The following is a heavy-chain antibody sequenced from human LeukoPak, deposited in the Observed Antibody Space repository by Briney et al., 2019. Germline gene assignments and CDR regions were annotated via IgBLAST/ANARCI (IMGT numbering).Heavy chain of an antibody. J-gene: IGHJ4*02. V-gene: IGHV1-69*01. CDR2: IIPIFGTA. CDR3: ARCYDFWSGLYYFDY. CDR1: GGTFSSYA. D-gene: IGHD3-3*01. Sequence: SVKVSCKASGGTFSSYAISWVRQAPGQGREWMGGIIPIFGTANYAQKFQGRVTITADESTSTAYMELSSLRSEDTAVYYCARCYDFWSGLYYFDYWGQGTLVTVSS.